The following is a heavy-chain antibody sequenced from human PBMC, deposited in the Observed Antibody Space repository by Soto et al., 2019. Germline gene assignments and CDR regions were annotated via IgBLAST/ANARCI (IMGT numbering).Heavy chain of an antibody. CDR1: GFTFSTYG. V-gene: IGHV3-23*01. D-gene: IGHD3-10*01. J-gene: IGHJ4*02. CDR3: AKTVYASGSYYQTDY. CDR2: ISGSGRYT. Sequence: GSLRLSCAASGFTFSTYGMSWVRRAPGKGLEWVSTISGSGRYTHHADSVKGRFTISRDNSKNTLYLQMNSLRAEDTAVYYCAKTVYASGSYYQTDYWGQGTPVTVSS.